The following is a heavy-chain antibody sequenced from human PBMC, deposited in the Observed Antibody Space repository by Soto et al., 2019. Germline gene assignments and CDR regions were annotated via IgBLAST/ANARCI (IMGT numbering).Heavy chain of an antibody. CDR1: GGSFSGYY. Sequence: SETLSLTCAVYGGSFSGYYWTWIRQPPGTGLEWIGEINHSGSTNYNPSLKSRVTISVDTSKNQFSLTLTSVTAADTAVYYCASSNSNYALFDYWDQGTLVTVSS. D-gene: IGHD4-4*01. CDR2: INHSGST. V-gene: IGHV4-34*01. CDR3: ASSNSNYALFDY. J-gene: IGHJ4*02.